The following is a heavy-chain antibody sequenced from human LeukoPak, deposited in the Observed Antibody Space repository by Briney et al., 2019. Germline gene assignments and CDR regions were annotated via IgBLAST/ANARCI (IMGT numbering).Heavy chain of an antibody. Sequence: SETLSLTCAVYGGSFSGYYWSWIRQPPGKGLEWIGEINHSGSTNYNPSLKSRVTISVDTSKNQFSLKLSSVTAADTAVYYCARGRGFDYVWGSYRSSFDIWGQGTMVTVSS. CDR2: INHSGST. D-gene: IGHD3-16*02. V-gene: IGHV4-34*01. CDR1: GGSFSGYY. CDR3: ARGRGFDYVWGSYRSSFDI. J-gene: IGHJ3*02.